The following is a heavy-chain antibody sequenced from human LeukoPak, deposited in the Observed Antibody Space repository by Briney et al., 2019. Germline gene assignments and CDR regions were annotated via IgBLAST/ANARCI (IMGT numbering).Heavy chain of an antibody. J-gene: IGHJ4*02. CDR3: TRVFAGDEYSSSGY. CDR2: INSDGSGT. V-gene: IGHV3-74*01. Sequence: PGGSLRLSCAASGFTFSRYYMHWVGQAPGKGLVWVSRINSDGSGTTYADSVKGRFTVSRDNAKNTLYLQMNSLRVEDTAMYYCTRVFAGDEYSSSGYWGQGTLLTVSS. D-gene: IGHD6-13*01. CDR1: GFTFSRYY.